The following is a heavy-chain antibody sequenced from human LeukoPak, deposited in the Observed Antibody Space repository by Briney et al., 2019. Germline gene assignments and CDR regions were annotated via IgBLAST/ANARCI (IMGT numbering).Heavy chain of an antibody. J-gene: IGHJ5*02. CDR2: IHYSGST. CDR1: GGSISSYY. CDR3: ARDRYTGTWYWFDP. D-gene: IGHD6-13*01. V-gene: IGHV4-59*01. Sequence: SETLSLTCTVSGGSISSYYWTWIRQPPGKGLEWIGYIHYSGSTNYNPSLKSRVTILLDTPKNQFSLKLSSVTAADTAVYYCARDRYTGTWYWFDPWGQGTLVTVSS.